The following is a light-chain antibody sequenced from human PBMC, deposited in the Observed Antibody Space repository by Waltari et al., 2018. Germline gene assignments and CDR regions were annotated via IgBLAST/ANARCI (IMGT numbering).Light chain of an antibody. Sequence: EIVLTQSPGSLSSSPGGRVTLSCRASQSVSRALAWYQQKPGQAPRLLIFGASNRATGIPARFSGSGSETDFSLTISRLEPEDFAVYYCQHYVRLPATFGRGTKVEIK. J-gene: IGKJ1*01. CDR3: QHYVRLPAT. CDR2: GAS. V-gene: IGKV3-20*01. CDR1: QSVSRA.